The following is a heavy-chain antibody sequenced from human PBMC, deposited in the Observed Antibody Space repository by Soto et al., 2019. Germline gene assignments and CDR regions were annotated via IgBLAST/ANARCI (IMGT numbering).Heavy chain of an antibody. CDR1: GASISGFY. J-gene: IGHJ5*02. V-gene: IGHV4-4*07. CDR3: ARCSLVVVPAPGFDP. D-gene: IGHD2-2*01. CDR2: IYATGTT. Sequence: TLSLTCTVSGASISGFYWSWIRKSAGKGLEWIGRIYATGTTDYNPSLKSRVMMSVDTSKKQFSLKLRSVTAADTALYYCARCSLVVVPAPGFDPWGRGTLVTVSS.